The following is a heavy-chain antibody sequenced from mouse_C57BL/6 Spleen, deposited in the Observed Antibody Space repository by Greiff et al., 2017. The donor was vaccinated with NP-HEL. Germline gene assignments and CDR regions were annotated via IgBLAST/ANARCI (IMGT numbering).Heavy chain of an antibody. V-gene: IGHV1-82*01. CDR2: IYPGDGDT. CDR1: GYAFSSSW. CDR3: APTEIFYYGSSPYYYAMDY. J-gene: IGHJ4*01. Sequence: QVQLQQSGPELVKPGASVKISCKASGYAFSSSWMNWVKQRPGKGLEWIGRIYPGDGDTNYNGKFKGKATLTADKSSSTAYMQLSSLTSEDSAVSFCAPTEIFYYGSSPYYYAMDYWGQGTSVTVSS. D-gene: IGHD1-1*01.